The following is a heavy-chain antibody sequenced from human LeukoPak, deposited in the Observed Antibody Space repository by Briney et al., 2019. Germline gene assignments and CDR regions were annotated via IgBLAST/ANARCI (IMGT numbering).Heavy chain of an antibody. V-gene: IGHV3-33*06. CDR2: IWYDGSNK. CDR1: GFTFSSYG. Sequence: PGGSLRLSCAASGFTFSSYGMHWVRQAPGKGLEWVAVIWYDGSNKCYADSVKGRFTISRDNSKNTLYLQMNSLRAEDTAVYYCAKDWRYYDSSGYPDYWGQGTLVTVSS. CDR3: AKDWRYYDSSGYPDY. D-gene: IGHD3-22*01. J-gene: IGHJ4*02.